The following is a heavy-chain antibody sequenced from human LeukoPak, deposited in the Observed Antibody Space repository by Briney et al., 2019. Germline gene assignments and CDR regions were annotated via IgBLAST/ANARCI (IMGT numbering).Heavy chain of an antibody. V-gene: IGHV4-34*01. CDR3: ARAGRGRTYYDILTGYPPFDY. J-gene: IGHJ4*02. D-gene: IGHD3-9*01. CDR2: INLSGST. CDR1: GGSFSGYY. Sequence: SETLSLTCAVYGGSFSGYYWSWIRQPPGKGLEWIGEINLSGSTNYNPSLKSRVTISVDTSKNQFSLKLSSVTAADTAVYYCARAGRGRTYYDILTGYPPFDYWGQGTLVTVSS.